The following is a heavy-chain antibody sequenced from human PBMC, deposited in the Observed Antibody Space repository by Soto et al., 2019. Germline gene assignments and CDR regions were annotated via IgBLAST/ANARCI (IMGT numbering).Heavy chain of an antibody. Sequence: ASVNVSCKASGYTFTSYYMHWVRQAPGQGLEWMGIINPSGGSTSYAQKFQGRVTMTRDTSTSTVYMELSSLRSDDTAVYYCARGRDQWLVQPLAEYFQHWGQGTLVTVSS. CDR3: ARGRDQWLVQPLAEYFQH. D-gene: IGHD6-19*01. J-gene: IGHJ1*01. V-gene: IGHV1-46*01. CDR2: INPSGGST. CDR1: GYTFTSYY.